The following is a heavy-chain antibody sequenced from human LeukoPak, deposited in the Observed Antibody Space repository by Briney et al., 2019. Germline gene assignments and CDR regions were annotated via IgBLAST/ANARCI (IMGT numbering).Heavy chain of an antibody. J-gene: IGHJ6*02. CDR2: IYSGGST. D-gene: IGHD5-18*01. CDR1: GFTVSSNY. CDR3: ARVGTDYYYGMDV. Sequence: GGSLRLSCAASGFTVSSNYMIWVRQAPGKGPEWVSVIYSGGSTYYADSVKGRFTISRDNSKNTLYLQMNSLRAEDTAVYYCARVGTDYYYGMDVWGQGTTVTVSS. V-gene: IGHV3-66*01.